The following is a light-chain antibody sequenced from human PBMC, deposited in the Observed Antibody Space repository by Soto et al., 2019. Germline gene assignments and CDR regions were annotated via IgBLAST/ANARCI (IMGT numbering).Light chain of an antibody. CDR3: QQYGSSPRT. CDR2: GAS. CDR1: QSVSSN. V-gene: IGKV3-15*01. J-gene: IGKJ1*01. Sequence: EIVMTQSPATLSVSPGERPTLSCRARQSVSSNLAWYQQKPGQAPRLLIYGASTRATGIPARFSGSGSGTDFTLTISSLEPEDFAVYYCQQYGSSPRTCGQGTKV.